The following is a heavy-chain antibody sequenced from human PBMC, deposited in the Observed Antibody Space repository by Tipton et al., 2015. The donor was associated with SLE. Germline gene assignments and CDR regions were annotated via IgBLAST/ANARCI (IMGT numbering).Heavy chain of an antibody. Sequence: TLSLTCTVSGGSFSTGYDYWSWIRQPPGKGLEWIGYMSYSGNTYYNPSLKSRVTISVDTSKNQFSLRLRFVTAADTAMYYCARSREGLADHWGQGTLVTVSS. V-gene: IGHV4-30-4*01. CDR1: GGSFSTGYDY. CDR2: MSYSGNT. J-gene: IGHJ4*02. CDR3: ARSREGLADH.